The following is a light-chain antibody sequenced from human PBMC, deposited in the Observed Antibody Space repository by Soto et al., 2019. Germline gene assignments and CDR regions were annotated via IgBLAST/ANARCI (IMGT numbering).Light chain of an antibody. CDR2: KAS. V-gene: IGKV1-5*03. Sequence: DIQMTQSPSTLSASVGDRVTITCRASQSVISWLAWYQQKPGKAPKLLIYKASTLESGVPSRFSGSGSGTAFTLTISSLQPDDFATYSCQHYNIYPLTFGGGTKVAIK. CDR3: QHYNIYPLT. CDR1: QSVISW. J-gene: IGKJ4*01.